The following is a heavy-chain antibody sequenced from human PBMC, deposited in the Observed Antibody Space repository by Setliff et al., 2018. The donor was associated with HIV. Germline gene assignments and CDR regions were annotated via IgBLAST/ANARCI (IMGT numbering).Heavy chain of an antibody. CDR1: GGTFSSYA. CDR2: IIPKFGTA. CDR3: ARGRFLEWLLIGFDS. D-gene: IGHD3-3*01. V-gene: IGHV1-69*13. J-gene: IGHJ4*02. Sequence: ASVKVSCKASGGTFSSYAINWVRQAPGQGLEWMGGIIPKFGTANYAQKFQARVTITADESTSTAYMELSSLRSEDTAVYYCARGRFLEWLLIGFDSWGQGTLVTVSS.